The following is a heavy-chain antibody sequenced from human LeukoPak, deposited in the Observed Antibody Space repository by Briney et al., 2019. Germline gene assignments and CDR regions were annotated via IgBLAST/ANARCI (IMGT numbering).Heavy chain of an antibody. J-gene: IGHJ6*02. CDR1: GGSISSGSYY. V-gene: IGHV4-61*01. Sequence: SQTLSLTCTVSGGSISSGSYYWSWIRQPPGKGLEWIGYIYYSGSTNYNPSLKSRVTISVDTSKNQFSLKLSSVTAADTAVYYCARWLPLEIGLSLDWPSRDYYYYVMDVWGQGTTVTVSS. D-gene: IGHD3/OR15-3a*01. CDR2: IYYSGST. CDR3: ARWLPLEIGLSLDWPSRDYYYYVMDV.